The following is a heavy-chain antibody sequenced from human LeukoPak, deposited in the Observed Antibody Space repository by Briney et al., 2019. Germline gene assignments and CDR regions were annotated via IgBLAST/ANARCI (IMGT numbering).Heavy chain of an antibody. Sequence: SETLSLTCTVSGGSISSSSYYWGWIRQPPGKGLEWIGSIYYSGSTYYNPSLKSRVTISVDTSKNQFSLKLSSETAADTAVYYCASEPRYSSSYFFDPWGQGTLVTVSS. CDR2: IYYSGST. CDR1: GGSISSSSYY. J-gene: IGHJ5*02. V-gene: IGHV4-39*01. D-gene: IGHD6-13*01. CDR3: ASEPRYSSSYFFDP.